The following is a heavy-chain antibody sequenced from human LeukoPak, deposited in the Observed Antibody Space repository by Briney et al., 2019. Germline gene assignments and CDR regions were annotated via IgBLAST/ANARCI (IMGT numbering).Heavy chain of an antibody. J-gene: IGHJ4*02. CDR3: ARRRERFDY. D-gene: IGHD1-1*01. V-gene: IGHV3-30*04. Sequence: GGSLRLSCAASGFTFSSYAMHWVRQAPGEGLEWVAVISYDGSNKYYADSVKGRFTISRDNSKNTLYLQMNSLRAEDTAVYYCARRRERFDYWGQGTLVTVSS. CDR2: ISYDGSNK. CDR1: GFTFSSYA.